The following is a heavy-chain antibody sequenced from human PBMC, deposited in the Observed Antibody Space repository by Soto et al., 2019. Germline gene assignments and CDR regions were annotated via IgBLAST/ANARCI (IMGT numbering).Heavy chain of an antibody. CDR1: GESFSGYY. CDR2: SSHRGST. V-gene: IGHV4-34*01. CDR3: ARHAEPHFDY. Sequence: SETLSLTCAVYGESFSGYYWSWIRQPPGKGLEWIGESSHRGSTNYSPSLESRVTISVDTSKNQFFLRLTSVTAADTAVYYCARHAEPHFDYWSLGTLVTVSS. J-gene: IGHJ4*02.